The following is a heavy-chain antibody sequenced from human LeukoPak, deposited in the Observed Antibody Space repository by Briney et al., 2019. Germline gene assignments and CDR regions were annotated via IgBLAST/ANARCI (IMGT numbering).Heavy chain of an antibody. D-gene: IGHD3-10*01. CDR2: ITGGGSRI. CDR1: GFTFSSYA. Sequence: PGGSLRLSCAASGFTFSSYAMSWVRQAPGKGLEWVSGITGGGSRIYLADSVKGRFTISRDNSKNTLYLQMNSLRAEDTAVYYCAKDLYGFGELVFDYWGQGTLVTVSS. CDR3: AKDLYGFGELVFDY. V-gene: IGHV3-23*01. J-gene: IGHJ4*02.